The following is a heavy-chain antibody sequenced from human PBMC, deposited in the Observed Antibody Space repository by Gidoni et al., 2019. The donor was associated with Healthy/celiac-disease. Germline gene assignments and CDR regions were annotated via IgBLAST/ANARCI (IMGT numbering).Heavy chain of an antibody. CDR1: GFSLSTSGVG. D-gene: IGHD3-22*01. CDR3: AHSRHYDDSSGPLFDY. CDR2: IYWNDDK. V-gene: IGHV2-5*01. J-gene: IGHJ4*02. Sequence: QITLKESGPTLVKPTQTLTLTCTFSGFSLSTSGVGLGWIRQPPGKALEWLALIYWNDDKRYSPSLKSRLTITKDTSKNQVVLTMTNMDPVDTATYYCAHSRHYDDSSGPLFDYWGQGTLVTVSS.